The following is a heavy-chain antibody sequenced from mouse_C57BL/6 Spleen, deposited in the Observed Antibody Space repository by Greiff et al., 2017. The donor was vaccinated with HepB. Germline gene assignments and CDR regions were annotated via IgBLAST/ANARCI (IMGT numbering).Heavy chain of an antibody. CDR1: GYSITSGYY. J-gene: IGHJ3*01. V-gene: IGHV3-6*01. Sequence: EVQLQESGPGLVKPSQSLSLTCSVTGYSITSGYYWNWIRQFPGNKLEWMGYISYDGSNNYNPSLKNRISITRDTSKNQFFLKLNSVTTEDTATYYCARRAGSSYVFAYWGQGTLVTVSA. CDR3: ARRAGSSYVFAY. CDR2: ISYDGSN. D-gene: IGHD1-1*01.